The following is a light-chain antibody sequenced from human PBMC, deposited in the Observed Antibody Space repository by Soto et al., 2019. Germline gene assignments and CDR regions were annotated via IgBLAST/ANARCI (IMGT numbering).Light chain of an antibody. V-gene: IGKV3-20*01. CDR2: GAS. CDR1: QSVSSSY. CDR3: QQYGSSPVEFT. Sequence: EIVLTQSPGTLSLSPGERATLSCRASQSVSSSYLAWYQQKPGQAPRLLIYGASSRATGIPDRFSGSGSGTDFTLTISRLEPEDFAVYYCQQYGSSPVEFTFGPGTKVDIK. J-gene: IGKJ3*01.